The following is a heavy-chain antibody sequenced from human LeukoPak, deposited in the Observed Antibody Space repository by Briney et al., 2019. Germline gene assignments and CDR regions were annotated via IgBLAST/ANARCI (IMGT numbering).Heavy chain of an antibody. V-gene: IGHV3-30*02. Sequence: PGGSLRLSCAASGFTFSSSGMHWVRQAPGKGLEWVAFIRHDGSNKYYADSVKGRFTISIDNSKNTLYLQMNRLRPEDTAVYYCAKRFTTGTTNWFDPWGQGTLVTVSS. J-gene: IGHJ5*02. CDR3: AKRFTTGTTNWFDP. D-gene: IGHD1-1*01. CDR1: GFTFSSSG. CDR2: IRHDGSNK.